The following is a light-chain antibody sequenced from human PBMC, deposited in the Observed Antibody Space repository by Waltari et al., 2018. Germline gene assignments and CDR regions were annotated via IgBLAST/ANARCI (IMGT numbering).Light chain of an antibody. V-gene: IGKV3-20*01. CDR3: QKYESLPAT. CDR1: QSVSKY. J-gene: IGKJ1*01. CDR2: HAS. Sequence: EIVLTQSPGSLSLSPGERATLSCRASQSVSKYLAWYQQKPGQAPGLLIYHASSRATGIPDRFSGSGFGTDFSLTISRLEPEDFAVYYCQKYESLPATFGQGTKVEIK.